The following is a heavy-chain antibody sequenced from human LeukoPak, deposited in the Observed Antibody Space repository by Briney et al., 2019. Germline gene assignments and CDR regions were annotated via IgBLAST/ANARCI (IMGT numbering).Heavy chain of an antibody. Sequence: SETLSLTCAVYGGSFSGYYWSWIRQPPGKGLEWIGEINHSGSTNYNPSLKSRVTMSVDTSKNQFSLKLSSVTAADTAVYYCARGNYYDSSGYYSYYYYYMDVWGKGTTVTVSS. CDR1: GGSFSGYY. CDR2: INHSGST. V-gene: IGHV4-34*01. J-gene: IGHJ6*03. CDR3: ARGNYYDSSGYYSYYYYYMDV. D-gene: IGHD3-22*01.